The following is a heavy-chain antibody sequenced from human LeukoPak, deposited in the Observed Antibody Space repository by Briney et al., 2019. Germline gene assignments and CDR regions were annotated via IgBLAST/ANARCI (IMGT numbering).Heavy chain of an antibody. D-gene: IGHD4-23*01. CDR1: GFTFSSYS. CDR2: ISSSSSYI. V-gene: IGHV3-21*01. J-gene: IGHJ6*03. CDR3: ARGGRLRWYSLWLDYYMDV. Sequence: PGGSLRLSCAASGFTFSSYSMNWVRQAPGKGLEWVSSISSSSSYIYYADSVKGRFTISRDNAKNSLYLQMNSLRAEDTAVYYCARGGRLRWYSLWLDYYMDVWGKGTTVTISS.